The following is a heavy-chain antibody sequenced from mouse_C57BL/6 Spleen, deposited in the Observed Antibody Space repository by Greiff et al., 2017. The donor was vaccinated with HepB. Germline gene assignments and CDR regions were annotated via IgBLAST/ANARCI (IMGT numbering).Heavy chain of an antibody. Sequence: QVHVKQSGPGLVQPSQSLSITCTVSGFSLTSYGVHWVRQSPGKGLEWLGVIWSGGSTDYNAAFISRLSISKDNSKSQVFFKMNSLQADDTAIYYCARPSLLRYPGWFAYWGQGTLVTVSA. D-gene: IGHD1-1*01. CDR2: IWSGGST. CDR1: GFSLTSYG. V-gene: IGHV2-2*01. J-gene: IGHJ3*01. CDR3: ARPSLLRYPGWFAY.